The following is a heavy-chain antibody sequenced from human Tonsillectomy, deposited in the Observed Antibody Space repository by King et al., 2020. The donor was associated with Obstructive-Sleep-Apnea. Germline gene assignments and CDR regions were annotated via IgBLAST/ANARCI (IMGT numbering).Heavy chain of an antibody. CDR2: TSSSSSYT. CDR1: GFTFSDYY. D-gene: IGHD3-3*01. CDR3: ARLGESGYYGMDV. J-gene: IGHJ6*02. V-gene: IGHV3-11*06. Sequence: VQLVESGGGLVKPGGSLRLSCAASGFTFSDYYMSWIRQAPGKGLEWVSYTSSSSSYTNYADSVKGRFTISRDNAKNSLSLQMNSLRAEDTALYYCARLGESGYYGMDVWGQGTTVTVSS.